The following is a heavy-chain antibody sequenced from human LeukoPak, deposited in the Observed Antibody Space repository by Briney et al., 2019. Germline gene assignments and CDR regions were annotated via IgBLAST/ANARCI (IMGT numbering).Heavy chain of an antibody. J-gene: IGHJ4*02. CDR2: IYTSGST. CDR1: GGSISSYY. D-gene: IGHD3-3*01. Sequence: SETLSLTCTVSGGSISSYYWSWIRQPAGKGLEWIGRIYTSGSTNYNPSLKSRVTMPVDTSKNQFSLKLSSVTAADTAVYYCARDTYYDFWSGSGGLDYWGQGTLVTVSS. CDR3: ARDTYYDFWSGSGGLDY. V-gene: IGHV4-4*07.